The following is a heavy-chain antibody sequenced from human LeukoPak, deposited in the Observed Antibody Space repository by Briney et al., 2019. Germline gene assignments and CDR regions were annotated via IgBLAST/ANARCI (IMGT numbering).Heavy chain of an antibody. Sequence: GGSLRLSCAASGFTLSTYGMSWVRQAPGKGLEWVSGISAGGGSTYYADSVKGRFTISRDNSKNTLYLQMNSLRAEDTAVYFCARRSGVAVAGAFDYWGQGTLVTVSS. V-gene: IGHV3-23*01. CDR3: ARRSGVAVAGAFDY. CDR2: ISAGGGST. CDR1: GFTLSTYG. J-gene: IGHJ4*02. D-gene: IGHD6-19*01.